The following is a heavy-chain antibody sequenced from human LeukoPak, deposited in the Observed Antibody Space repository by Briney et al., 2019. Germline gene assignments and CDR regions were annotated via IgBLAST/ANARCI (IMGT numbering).Heavy chain of an antibody. CDR3: ARGQTTYLGFCSGGSHGRDTCFAP. V-gene: IGHV1-18*01. CDR2: ISAYNGNT. D-gene: IGHD2-15*01. CDR1: GYTFTSYG. Sequence: ASVKVSCKASGYTFTSYGISWVRQAPGQGLEWMGWISAYNGNTNYAQKLQGRVTMATDTSTSTAYMELRSLRSEDTAVYYCARGQTTYLGFCSGGSHGRDTCFAPGGKGTLVTVSS. J-gene: IGHJ5*02.